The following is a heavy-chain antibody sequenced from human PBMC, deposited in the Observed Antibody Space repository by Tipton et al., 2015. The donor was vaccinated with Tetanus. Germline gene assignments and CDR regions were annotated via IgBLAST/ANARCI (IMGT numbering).Heavy chain of an antibody. CDR3: ASPYYDILTGYYNNWFDP. Sequence: TLCLTCAVYGGSFSGYYWSWIRQTPGKGLEWIGEITHSGSTNYNPSLKSRVTISVDTSKKQISLRLSSVTAADTAVYYCASPYYDILTGYYNNWFDPWGQGTLVTVSS. CDR2: ITHSGST. J-gene: IGHJ5*02. V-gene: IGHV4-34*01. CDR1: GGSFSGYY. D-gene: IGHD3-9*01.